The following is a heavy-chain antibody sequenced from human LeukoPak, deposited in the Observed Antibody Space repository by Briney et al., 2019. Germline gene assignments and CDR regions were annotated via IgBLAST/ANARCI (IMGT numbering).Heavy chain of an antibody. CDR3: AVTPCGGDCYPDY. J-gene: IGHJ4*02. D-gene: IGHD2-21*02. Sequence: ASVTVSCKASGYTFTSYGISWVRQAPGQGLEGMGWISGYNGNRNNAQKLQGRVTMTTDTSTSTAYMELSSLRTEDTAVYFCAVTPCGGDCYPDYWVQGTLVTVSS. CDR2: ISGYNGNR. V-gene: IGHV1-18*01. CDR1: GYTFTSYG.